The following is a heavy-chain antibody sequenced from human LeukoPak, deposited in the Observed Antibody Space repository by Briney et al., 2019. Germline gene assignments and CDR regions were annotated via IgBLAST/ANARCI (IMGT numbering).Heavy chain of an antibody. D-gene: IGHD3-22*01. CDR1: GSTFSSYV. Sequence: GGSLRLSCAASGSTFSSYVMSWVRQAPGKGLEWVSAISGSGGSTYYADSVKGRFTISRDNSKNTLYLQMNSLRAEDTAVYYCAKDRAFYYDSSGYYPDAFDIWGQGTMVTVSS. CDR3: AKDRAFYYDSSGYYPDAFDI. J-gene: IGHJ3*02. CDR2: ISGSGGST. V-gene: IGHV3-23*01.